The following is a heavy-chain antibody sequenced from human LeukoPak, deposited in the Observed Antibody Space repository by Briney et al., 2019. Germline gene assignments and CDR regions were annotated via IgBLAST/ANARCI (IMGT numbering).Heavy chain of an antibody. CDR3: ARGLRSSWFPPLAFDI. CDR2: INPSGGST. J-gene: IGHJ3*02. V-gene: IGHV1-46*01. CDR1: GYTFTSYY. D-gene: IGHD6-13*01. Sequence: ASVKVSCKASGYTFTSYYMHWVRQAPGQGLEWMGIINPSGGSTSYAQKFQGRVTITRNTSISTAYMELSSLRSEDTAVYYCARGLRSSWFPPLAFDIWGQGTMVTVSS.